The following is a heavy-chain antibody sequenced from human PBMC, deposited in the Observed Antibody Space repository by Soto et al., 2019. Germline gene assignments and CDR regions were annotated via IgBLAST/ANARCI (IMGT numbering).Heavy chain of an antibody. V-gene: IGHV3-33*01. CDR3: ARISRDSSGSAFDY. D-gene: IGHD3-22*01. Sequence: GGSLRLSCAASGFTFSSYGMHWVRQAPGKGLEWVAVIWYDGSNKYYADSVKGRFTISRDNSKNSLYLQVNSLRAEDTAVYYCARISRDSSGSAFDYWGQGTLVTVSS. J-gene: IGHJ4*02. CDR2: IWYDGSNK. CDR1: GFTFSSYG.